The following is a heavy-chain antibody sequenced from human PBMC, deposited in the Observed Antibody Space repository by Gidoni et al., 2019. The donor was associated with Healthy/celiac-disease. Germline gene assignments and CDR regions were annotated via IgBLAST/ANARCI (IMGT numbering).Heavy chain of an antibody. J-gene: IGHJ6*03. CDR2: IYHSGST. V-gene: IGHV4-38-2*01. D-gene: IGHD6-13*01. CDR3: ARNGYSSSWLVDYYYMDV. CDR1: GYSISSGYY. Sequence: QVQLQESGPGLVKPSETLSLTCAVSGYSISSGYYWGWIRQPPGKGLEWIGSIYHSGSTYYNPSLKSRVTISVDTSKNQFSLKLSAVTAADTAVYYCARNGYSSSWLVDYYYMDVWGKGTTVTVSS.